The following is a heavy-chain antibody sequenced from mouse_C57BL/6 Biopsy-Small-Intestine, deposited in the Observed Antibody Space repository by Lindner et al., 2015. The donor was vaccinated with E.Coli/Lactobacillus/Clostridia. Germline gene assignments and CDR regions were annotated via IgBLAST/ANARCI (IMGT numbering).Heavy chain of an antibody. CDR2: INPNNGGT. CDR3: ARKYYGGPYAMDY. D-gene: IGHD1-1*01. Sequence: VQLQESGPELVKPGASVKISCKASGYSFTDYHMNWVKQSHGKSLEWIGDINPNNGGTSYNQKFKGKVTLTVDKSSSTAYMELRSLTSEDSAVYYCARKYYGGPYAMDYWGQGTSVTVSS. V-gene: IGHV1-26*01. CDR1: GYSFTDYH. J-gene: IGHJ4*01.